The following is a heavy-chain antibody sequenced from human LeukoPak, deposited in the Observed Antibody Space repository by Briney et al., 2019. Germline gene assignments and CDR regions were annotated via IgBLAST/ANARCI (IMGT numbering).Heavy chain of an antibody. D-gene: IGHD2-15*01. CDR1: GFTFSSYG. Sequence: GGSLRLSCAASGFTFSSYGMHWVRQAPGKGPEWVAVIWYDGSNKYYADSVKGRFTISRDNSKDTLYLQMNSLRAEDTAVYYCARDYCSGGSCYSVGYWGQGTLVTVSS. CDR3: ARDYCSGGSCYSVGY. J-gene: IGHJ4*02. V-gene: IGHV3-33*01. CDR2: IWYDGSNK.